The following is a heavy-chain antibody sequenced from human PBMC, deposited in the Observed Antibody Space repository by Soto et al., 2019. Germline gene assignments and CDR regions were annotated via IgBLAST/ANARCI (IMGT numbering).Heavy chain of an antibody. Sequence: EVQLLESGGDLVQPGGSLRLSCAASGFTFSSYGMTWVRQAPGKGLEWVSAISVSGGTYYADSVKGRFTISRDNSKNTGNLLMNSLRAEDTAVYYCARERGYGAYGNHAFDFWGQGNLVTVSS. CDR1: GFTFSSYG. V-gene: IGHV3-23*01. CDR2: ISVSGGT. D-gene: IGHD5-12*01. CDR3: ARERGYGAYGNHAFDF. J-gene: IGHJ4*02.